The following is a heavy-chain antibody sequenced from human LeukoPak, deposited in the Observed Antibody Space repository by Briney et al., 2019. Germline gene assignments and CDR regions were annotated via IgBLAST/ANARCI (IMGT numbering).Heavy chain of an antibody. CDR1: GGSFSGYY. CDR2: INHSGST. D-gene: IGHD3-10*01. Sequence: SETLSLTCAVCGGSFSGYYWSWIRQPPGKGLEWIGEINHSGSTNYNPSLKSRVTMSVDTSKNQFSLKLSSVTAADTAVYYCARDRYYYVSGSYRLFDYWGQGTLVTVSS. CDR3: ARDRYYYVSGSYRLFDY. J-gene: IGHJ4*02. V-gene: IGHV4-34*01.